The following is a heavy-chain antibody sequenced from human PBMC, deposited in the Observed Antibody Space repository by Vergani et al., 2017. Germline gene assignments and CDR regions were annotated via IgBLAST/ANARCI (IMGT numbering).Heavy chain of an antibody. CDR3: ARERYYDYIWGSHIDALEI. Sequence: ELQLVESGGGLVQPGGSLRLSCAASGSTVSGNYMTWVRQAPGKGLEWVSHIYSGDETYYADSVKGRFSVSRDNARNSVYLHMNSLRAEDTAVYYCARERYYDYIWGSHIDALEIWGQGTMVSVSS. CDR2: IYSGDET. CDR1: GSTVSGNY. D-gene: IGHD3-16*01. V-gene: IGHV3-66*01. J-gene: IGHJ3*02.